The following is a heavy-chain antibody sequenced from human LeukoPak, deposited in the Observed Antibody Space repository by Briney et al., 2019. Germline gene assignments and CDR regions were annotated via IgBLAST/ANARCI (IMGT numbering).Heavy chain of an antibody. V-gene: IGHV1-8*02. Sequence: ASVKVSCKASGYTFTSYDINWVRQATGQGLEWMGWMNPNSGNTGYAQKFQGRTKITRDTSTSTVYMELSSLRFEDTAVYFCARTITLVRGVGRFDFDYWGQGTRVTVSA. J-gene: IGHJ4*02. CDR1: GYTFTSYD. CDR3: ARTITLVRGVGRFDFDY. D-gene: IGHD3-10*01. CDR2: MNPNSGNT.